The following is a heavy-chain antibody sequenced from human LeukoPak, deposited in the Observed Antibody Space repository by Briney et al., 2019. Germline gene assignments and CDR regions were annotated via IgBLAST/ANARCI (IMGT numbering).Heavy chain of an antibody. CDR2: IYYSGST. CDR1: GGSISSSSYY. J-gene: IGHJ3*02. D-gene: IGHD3-22*01. Sequence: SETLSLTCTVSGGSISSSSYYWGWIRQPPGKGLEWIGSIYYSGSTYYNPSLKSRVTISVDTSKNQFSLKLSSVTAADTAVYYCARHYYDSSDPSGDEAFDIWGQGTMVTVSS. V-gene: IGHV4-39*01. CDR3: ARHYYDSSDPSGDEAFDI.